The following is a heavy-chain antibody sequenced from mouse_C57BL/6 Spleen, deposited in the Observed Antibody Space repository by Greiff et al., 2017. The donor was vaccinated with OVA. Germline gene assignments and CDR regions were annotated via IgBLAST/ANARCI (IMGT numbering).Heavy chain of an antibody. V-gene: IGHV1-82*01. CDR3: ARSLYAMDY. CDR1: GYAFSSSW. J-gene: IGHJ4*01. CDR2: IYPGDGDT. Sequence: VHLVESGPELVKPGASVKISCKASGYAFSSSWMNWVKQRPGKGLEWIGRIYPGDGDTNYNGKFKGKATLTADKSSSTAYMQLSSLTSEDSAVYFCARSLYAMDYWGQGTSVTVSS.